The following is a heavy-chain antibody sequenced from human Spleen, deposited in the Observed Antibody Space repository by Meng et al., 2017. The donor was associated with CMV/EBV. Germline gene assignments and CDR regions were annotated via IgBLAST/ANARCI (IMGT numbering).Heavy chain of an antibody. CDR1: GFTFSSYW. V-gene: IGHV3-74*01. Sequence: CAASGFTFSSYWMHWVRQAPGKGLVWVSRINSDGSSTSYADSVKGRFTISRDNAKNTLYLQMNSLRAEDTAVYYCARDPYSSYYFDYWGQGTLVPSPQ. CDR3: ARDPYSSYYFDY. CDR2: INSDGSST. J-gene: IGHJ4*02. D-gene: IGHD6-6*01.